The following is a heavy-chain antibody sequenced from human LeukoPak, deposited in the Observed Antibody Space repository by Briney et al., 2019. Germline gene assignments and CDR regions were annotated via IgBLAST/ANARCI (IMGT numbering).Heavy chain of an antibody. Sequence: PGGSLRLSCAASGFTFSHGAMSWVRQAPGKGLHWVSTISGSGNKTYDADSVKGRFTISRDNSKNTLYPQMTGLRAEDTAVYYCAKLKRVGIAPFHDWVQGILVTVSS. CDR2: ISGSGNKT. J-gene: IGHJ4*02. CDR1: GFTFSHGA. D-gene: IGHD3-10*01. CDR3: AKLKRVGIAPFHD. V-gene: IGHV3-23*01.